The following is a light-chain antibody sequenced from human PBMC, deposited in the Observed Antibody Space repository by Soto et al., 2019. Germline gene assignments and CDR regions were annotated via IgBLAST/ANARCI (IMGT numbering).Light chain of an antibody. V-gene: IGKV1-9*01. Sequence: IKLTQSPSSLSASVGDRVTITCRASQGISSYLAWYQQKPWKAPKLLIYGATTLQSGVPSRFSGSESWTDFTLAISTLQPADFATYYCPHQNSYPFTFGPGTKVDIK. CDR2: GAT. J-gene: IGKJ3*01. CDR1: QGISSY. CDR3: PHQNSYPFT.